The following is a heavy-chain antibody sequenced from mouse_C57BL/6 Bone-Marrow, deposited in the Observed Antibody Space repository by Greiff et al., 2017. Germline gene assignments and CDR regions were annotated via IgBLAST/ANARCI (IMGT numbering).Heavy chain of an antibody. CDR3: ARGYYYGSSPYYAMDY. J-gene: IGHJ4*01. Sequence: VQLQQPGAELVKPGASVKMSCKASGYTFTSYWITWVKQRPGQGLEWIGDIYPGSGSTNYNEKFKSKATLTVDTSSSTAYMQLSSLTSEDSAVYYRARGYYYGSSPYYAMDYWGQGTSVTVSS. CDR2: IYPGSGST. CDR1: GYTFTSYW. D-gene: IGHD1-1*01. V-gene: IGHV1-55*01.